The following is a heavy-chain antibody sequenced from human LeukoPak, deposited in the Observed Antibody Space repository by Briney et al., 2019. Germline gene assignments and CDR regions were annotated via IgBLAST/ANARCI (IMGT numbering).Heavy chain of an antibody. J-gene: IGHJ6*02. CDR2: IHYTGST. Sequence: SETLSLTCTVSGGSISPYYWTWIRQPPGKGLEWIGYIHYTGSTNYNPSLRSRVTISVDTSENQFSLKLSSVTAADTAVYYCARVAGYSYGKGYYYYGMDVWGQGTTVTVSS. CDR3: ARVAGYSYGKGYYYYGMDV. D-gene: IGHD5-18*01. V-gene: IGHV4-59*01. CDR1: GGSISPYY.